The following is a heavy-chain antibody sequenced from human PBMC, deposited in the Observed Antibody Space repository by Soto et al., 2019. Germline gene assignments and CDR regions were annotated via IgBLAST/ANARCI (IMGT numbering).Heavy chain of an antibody. V-gene: IGHV3-11*06. D-gene: IGHD5-18*01. J-gene: IGHJ5*02. CDR2: ISNSDSYT. CDR1: GFTFSDYY. CDR3: ARGHTTLVP. Sequence: LRLSCAASGFTFSDYYMSWIRQAPGKGLEWVSYISNSDSYTNYADSVKGRFTISRDNARNSLYLQMNSLRAEDTAVYYCARGHTTLVPWGQGTLVTVSS.